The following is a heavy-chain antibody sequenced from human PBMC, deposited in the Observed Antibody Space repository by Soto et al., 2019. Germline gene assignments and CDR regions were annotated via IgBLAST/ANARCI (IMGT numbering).Heavy chain of an antibody. Sequence: EVQLVESGGGLVQPGGSLRLSCAASGFTFSRYWMHWVRQAPGKGLVWVSRIAGEGISTNYADSVKGRFTASRDNAKNTVYLEMSSLRSADTAVYYCIGDLRSGDFWGQGTLVTVSS. V-gene: IGHV3-74*01. CDR1: GFTFSRYW. CDR3: IGDLRSGDF. J-gene: IGHJ4*02. CDR2: IAGEGIST. D-gene: IGHD3-3*01.